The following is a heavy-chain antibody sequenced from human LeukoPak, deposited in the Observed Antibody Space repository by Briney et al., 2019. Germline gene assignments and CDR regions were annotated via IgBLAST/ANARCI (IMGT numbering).Heavy chain of an antibody. Sequence: SSETLSLTCAVYGGSFSGYYWSWIRQPPGKGLEWIGEINHSGSTNYNPSLKSRVTISVDTSKNQFSLKLSSVTAADMAVYYCARASIYDFWSGYYTRRPYHFDYWGQGTLVTVSS. CDR1: GGSFSGYY. D-gene: IGHD3-3*01. J-gene: IGHJ4*02. CDR2: INHSGST. CDR3: ARASIYDFWSGYYTRRPYHFDY. V-gene: IGHV4-34*01.